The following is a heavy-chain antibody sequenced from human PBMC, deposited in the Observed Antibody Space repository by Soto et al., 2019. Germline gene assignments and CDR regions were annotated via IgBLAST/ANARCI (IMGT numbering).Heavy chain of an antibody. V-gene: IGHV4-30-4*01. CDR3: ARGAGNYYYFDY. CDR2: IYYSGST. J-gene: IGHJ4*02. Sequence: QLQESGPGLVKPSQTLSLTCSVSGGSISSGDYYWSWIRQTPGKGLEWIGYIYYSGSTHYNPSLRSRATISQDSSKNQFSLKLSSVTAADTAVYHYARGAGNYYYFDYWGQGTLVTVSS. D-gene: IGHD1-26*01. CDR1: GGSISSGDYY.